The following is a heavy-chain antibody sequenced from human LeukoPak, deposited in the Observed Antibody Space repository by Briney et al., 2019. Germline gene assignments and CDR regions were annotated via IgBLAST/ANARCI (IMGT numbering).Heavy chain of an antibody. CDR1: GFTFSSYA. Sequence: GGSPRLSCAASGFTFSSYAMSWVRQAPGKRLEWVSAISGSGGSTYYADSVKGRFTISRDNSKNTLYLQMNSLRAEDTAVYYCAREAGGNFYLDYWGQRTLVTVSS. J-gene: IGHJ4*02. CDR3: AREAGGNFYLDY. D-gene: IGHD4-23*01. CDR2: ISGSGGST. V-gene: IGHV3-23*01.